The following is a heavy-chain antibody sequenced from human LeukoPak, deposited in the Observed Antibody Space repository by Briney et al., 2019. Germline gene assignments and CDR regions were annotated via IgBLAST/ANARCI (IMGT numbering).Heavy chain of an antibody. Sequence: PGGSLRLSCEASGFTLSSHWMSWVRQAPGKGLEWLGNINQDGSEMNSVDSVKGRFTISRDNGKNSLYLQMNSLRVEDTAVYYCAKLAKYFYGSETFYFFEHWGQGTPVTASS. CDR3: AKLAKYFYGSETFYFFEH. V-gene: IGHV3-7*01. CDR1: GFTLSSHW. CDR2: INQDGSEM. J-gene: IGHJ4*02. D-gene: IGHD3-10*01.